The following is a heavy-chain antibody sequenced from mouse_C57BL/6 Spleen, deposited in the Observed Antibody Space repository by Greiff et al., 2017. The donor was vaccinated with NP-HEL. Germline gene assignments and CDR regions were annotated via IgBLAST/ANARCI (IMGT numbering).Heavy chain of an antibody. D-gene: IGHD1-1*01. CDR3: ARSPYYYGSSYVSYAMDY. CDR1: GFSLTSYA. CDR2: IWTGGGT. J-gene: IGHJ4*01. V-gene: IGHV2-9-1*01. Sequence: VQRVESGPGLVAPSQSLSITCTVSGFSLTSYAISWVRQPPGKGLEWLGVIWTGGGTNYNSALKSRLSISKDNSKSQVFLKMNSLQTDDTARYYCARSPYYYGSSYVSYAMDYWGQGTSVTVSS.